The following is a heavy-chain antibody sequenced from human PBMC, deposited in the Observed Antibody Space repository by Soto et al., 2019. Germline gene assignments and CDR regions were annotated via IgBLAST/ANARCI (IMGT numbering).Heavy chain of an antibody. CDR2: ISADNGNT. J-gene: IGHJ6*02. Sequence: QVQLVQSGAEVKKPGASVKVSCKASGYTFTSYGINWVRQAPGQGLEWMGWISADNGNTNYAQKLQGRVTMTTDTSTSTAYMELRSLRSDDTAVYYCARVITGTTFYYYYGMDVWGQGTTVTVSS. V-gene: IGHV1-18*01. CDR3: ARVITGTTFYYYYGMDV. CDR1: GYTFTSYG. D-gene: IGHD1-7*01.